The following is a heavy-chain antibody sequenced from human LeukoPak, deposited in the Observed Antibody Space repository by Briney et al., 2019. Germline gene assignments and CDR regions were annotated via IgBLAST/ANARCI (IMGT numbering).Heavy chain of an antibody. V-gene: IGHV1-46*01. CDR3: ARDMDYGSGSYYNYFDY. CDR2: INPSGGST. J-gene: IGHJ4*02. Sequence: VASVKVSCKASGYTFTSYYMHWVRQAPGQGLEWMGIINPSGGSTSYAQKFQGRVTMTRDTSMSTVYMELSSLRSEDTAVYYCARDMDYGSGSYYNYFDYWGQGTLVTVSS. D-gene: IGHD3-10*01. CDR1: GYTFTSYY.